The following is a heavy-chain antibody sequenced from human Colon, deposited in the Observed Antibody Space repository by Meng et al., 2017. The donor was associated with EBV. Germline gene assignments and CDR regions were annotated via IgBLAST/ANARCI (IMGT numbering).Heavy chain of an antibody. V-gene: IGHV4-34*01. CDR3: ARRGPSGNFSP. CDR1: GGSFRDYY. Sequence: VPLQRWGAGLLKPSETLSRSCAVYGGSFRDYYWTWIRHPPGKGLEWIGEIDHRGNTKYNPSLKSRVTISLDTSKKQFSLKVSSVTAADSAVYYCARRGPSGNFSPWSQGALVTVSS. J-gene: IGHJ5*02. D-gene: IGHD3-10*01. CDR2: IDHRGNT.